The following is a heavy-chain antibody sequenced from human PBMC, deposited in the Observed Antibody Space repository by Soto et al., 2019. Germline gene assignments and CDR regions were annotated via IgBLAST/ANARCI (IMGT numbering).Heavy chain of an antibody. CDR2: ISGSGGST. J-gene: IGHJ4*02. V-gene: IGHV3-23*01. CDR3: ARENYGDHYFDY. CDR1: GFTFSSYA. D-gene: IGHD4-17*01. Sequence: GGSLRLSCAASGFTFSSYAMSWVRQAPGKGLEWVSAISGSGGSTYYADSVKGRFTISSDNSKNTLYLQMNSLRAEVTAVYNCARENYGDHYFDYWGQGTLVTFSS.